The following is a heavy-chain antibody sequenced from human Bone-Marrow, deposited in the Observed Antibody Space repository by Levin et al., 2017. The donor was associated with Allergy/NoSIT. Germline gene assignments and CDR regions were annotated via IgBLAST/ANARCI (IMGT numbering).Heavy chain of an antibody. J-gene: IGHJ6*02. V-gene: IGHV3-48*04. D-gene: IGHD6-19*01. Sequence: SCAASGFTFSNFAMNWVRQAPGKGLEWVSYISSFSNITYYADSVKGRFTISRDDAKNSLYLQMNSLRADDTAVYFCAREQWLVQTSYFYFGLDVWGQGTTVTVSS. CDR1: GFTFSNFA. CDR2: ISSFSNIT. CDR3: AREQWLVQTSYFYFGLDV.